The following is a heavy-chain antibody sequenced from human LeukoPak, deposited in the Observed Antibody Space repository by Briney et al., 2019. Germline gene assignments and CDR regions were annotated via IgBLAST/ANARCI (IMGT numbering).Heavy chain of an antibody. CDR1: GGSFSGYY. J-gene: IGHJ5*02. CDR2: INHSGST. CDR3: ARGRIIWFDP. Sequence: PSETLSLTCAVYGGSFSGYYWSWVRQPPGKGLEWIGEINHSGSTNYNPSLKSRVTISVDTSKNQFSLKLSSVTAADTAVYYCARGRIIWFDPWGQGTPVTVSS. D-gene: IGHD3-16*01. V-gene: IGHV4-34*01.